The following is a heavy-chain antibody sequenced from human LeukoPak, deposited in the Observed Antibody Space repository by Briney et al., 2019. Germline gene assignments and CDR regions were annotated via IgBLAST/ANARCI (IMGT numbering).Heavy chain of an antibody. CDR2: MNPNSGGT. J-gene: IGHJ6*03. CDR1: GYTFTSYD. V-gene: IGHV1-8*01. D-gene: IGHD3-10*01. CDR3: ARAPQLRWFGELLRRPYYYYIDV. Sequence: GASVKLSCKASGYTFTSYDNDWVRQAPGQGLELKGWMNPNSGGTSYAQKFQGRVTLTRDTSTSTAYMELSSLRTEDEAVYYCARAPQLRWFGELLRRPYYYYIDVWGKGTTVTISS.